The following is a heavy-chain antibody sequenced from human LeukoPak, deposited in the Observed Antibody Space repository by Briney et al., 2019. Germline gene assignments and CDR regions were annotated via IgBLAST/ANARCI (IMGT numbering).Heavy chain of an antibody. CDR3: ARGYYDILTGYYTDNHDAFDI. CDR2: IIPIFGTA. CDR1: GGTFSSYT. Sequence: GASVKVSCKASGGTFSSYTISWVRQAPGQGLEWMGGIIPIFGTANYAQKFQGRVTITADESTSTAYMELRSLRSDDTAVYYCARGYYDILTGYYTDNHDAFDIWGQGTMVTVSS. V-gene: IGHV1-69*13. J-gene: IGHJ3*02. D-gene: IGHD3-9*01.